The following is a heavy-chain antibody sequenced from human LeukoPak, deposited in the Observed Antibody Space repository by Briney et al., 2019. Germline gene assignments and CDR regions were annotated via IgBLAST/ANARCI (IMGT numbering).Heavy chain of an antibody. CDR1: GDSISGANW. V-gene: IGHV4-4*02. D-gene: IGHD2-8*01. Sequence: SETLSLTCAVSGDSISGANWWNWVRQSPGKGLDWIGEISHGGSTKYNPSLKNRATISKDNSKNQFSLKLNSVTAADTAVYYCARDLGYCTNGVCHTRFDYWGQGTLVAVSS. CDR3: ARDLGYCTNGVCHTRFDY. J-gene: IGHJ4*02. CDR2: ISHGGST.